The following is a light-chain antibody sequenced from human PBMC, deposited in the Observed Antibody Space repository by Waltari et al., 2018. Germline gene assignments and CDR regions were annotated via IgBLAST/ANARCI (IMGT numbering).Light chain of an antibody. CDR3: CSYAGGDTVV. J-gene: IGLJ2*01. CDR1: SSDVGGSKY. V-gene: IGLV2-11*01. CDR2: DVT. Sequence: QSALTQPRSVSGSPGQSVTISCTGTSSDVGGSKYVSWSQQHPGKAPKLMISDVTERPSGVPDRFSGSKSGNMASLTISGLQAEDEGDYYCCSYAGGDTVVFGGGTKLTVL.